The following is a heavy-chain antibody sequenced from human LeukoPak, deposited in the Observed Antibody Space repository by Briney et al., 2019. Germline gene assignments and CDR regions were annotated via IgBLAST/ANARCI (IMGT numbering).Heavy chain of an antibody. CDR3: AKEGSYYDSSPDY. J-gene: IGHJ4*02. D-gene: IGHD3-22*01. Sequence: PGGSLRLSCAASGFTFSSYGMSWVRQAPGKGLEWVSAISGSGGSTYYADSVKGRFTISRDNSKNTPYLQMNSLRAEDTAVYYCAKEGSYYDSSPDYWGQGTLVTVSS. CDR2: ISGSGGST. V-gene: IGHV3-23*01. CDR1: GFTFSSYG.